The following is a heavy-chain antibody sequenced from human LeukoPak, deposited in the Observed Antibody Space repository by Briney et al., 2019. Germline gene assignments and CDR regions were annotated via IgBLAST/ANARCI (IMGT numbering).Heavy chain of an antibody. D-gene: IGHD3-22*01. J-gene: IGHJ4*02. CDR1: GGSFSGYY. V-gene: IGHV4-34*01. CDR3: ARQANYYDSSGYYAILFDY. Sequence: PSETLSLTCAVYGGSFSGYYWSWIRQPPGKGLEWIGEINHSGSANYNPSLKGQVTISVDTSKNQFSLKLSSVTAADTAVYYCARQANYYDSSGYYAILFDYWGQGTLVTVSS. CDR2: INHSGSA.